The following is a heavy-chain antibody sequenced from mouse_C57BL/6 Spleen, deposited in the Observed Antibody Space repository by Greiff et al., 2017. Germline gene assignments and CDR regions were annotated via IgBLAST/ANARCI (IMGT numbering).Heavy chain of an antibody. CDR2: ISYDGSN. V-gene: IGHV3-6*01. CDR1: GYSITSGYY. Sequence: EVQLVESGPGLVKPSQSLSLTCSVTGYSITSGYYWNWIRQFPGNKLEWMGYISYDGSNNYNPSLKNRISITRDTSKNQFFLKLNSVTTEDTATYYCARDIGGFAYWGQGTLVTVSA. J-gene: IGHJ3*01. CDR3: ARDIGGFAY. D-gene: IGHD1-1*02.